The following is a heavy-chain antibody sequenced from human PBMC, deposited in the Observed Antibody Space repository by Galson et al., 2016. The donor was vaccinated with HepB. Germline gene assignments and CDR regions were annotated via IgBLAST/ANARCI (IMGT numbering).Heavy chain of an antibody. CDR3: ARAVSWDYGDYAGY. CDR2: ISSSSSYI. V-gene: IGHV3-21*01. D-gene: IGHD4-17*01. J-gene: IGHJ3*01. Sequence: SLRLSCAASGFTFSSYSMNWVRQAPGKGLEWVSSISSSSSYIYYADSVKGRFTISRDNAKNSLYLQMNSLRAEDTAVYYCARAVSWDYGDYAGYWGLGTMVTVSS. CDR1: GFTFSSYS.